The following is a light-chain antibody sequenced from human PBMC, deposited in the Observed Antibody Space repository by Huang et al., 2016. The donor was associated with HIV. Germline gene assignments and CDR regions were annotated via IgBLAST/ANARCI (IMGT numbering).Light chain of an antibody. V-gene: IGKV3-15*01. J-gene: IGKJ2*01. CDR3: QQYNNWPPNT. CDR1: QSVSSN. CDR2: GAS. Sequence: IVMTQSPATLSVSPGEGATLSCRASQSVSSNVAWYQHKPGQAPRLLIHGASTRATVVPARFIGSGSGTEFTLSISTLQSEDFAVYYCQQYNNWPPNTFGQGTKLEI.